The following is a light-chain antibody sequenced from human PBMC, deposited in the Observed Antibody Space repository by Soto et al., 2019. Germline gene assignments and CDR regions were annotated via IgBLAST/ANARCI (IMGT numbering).Light chain of an antibody. CDR2: AAS. V-gene: IGKV3-20*01. Sequence: ENVLTQSPGTLSLSPGERATLSCRASHSVSSHYLAWYQQKAGQAPRLLIYAASSRATGIPDRFSGSGSGPYFTLTISRLEPEDFAVYYCQQYGTSPLYSFGQGTKLEIK. CDR1: HSVSSHY. CDR3: QQYGTSPLYS. J-gene: IGKJ2*03.